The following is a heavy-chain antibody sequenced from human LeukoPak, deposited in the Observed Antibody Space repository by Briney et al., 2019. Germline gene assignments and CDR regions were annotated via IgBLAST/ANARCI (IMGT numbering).Heavy chain of an antibody. CDR2: IIPIFGTA. J-gene: IGHJ4*02. V-gene: IGHV1-69*06. CDR1: GGTFSSYA. CDR3: ARVLLWFGELYTDY. Sequence: GASVKVSCKASGGTFSSYAISWVRQAPGQGLEWMGGIIPIFGTANYAQKFQGRVTITADKSTSTAYMELSSLRSEDTAVYYCARVLLWFGELYTDYWGQGTLVTVSS. D-gene: IGHD3-10*01.